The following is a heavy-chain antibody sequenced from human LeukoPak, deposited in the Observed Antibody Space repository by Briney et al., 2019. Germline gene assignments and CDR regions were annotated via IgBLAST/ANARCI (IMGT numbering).Heavy chain of an antibody. CDR3: ASGSGH. V-gene: IGHV3-30-3*01. J-gene: IGHJ4*02. CDR2: ISYDGSNK. Sequence: GGSLRLSCAASGFTFSSYAMHWVRQAPGKGLEWVAVISYDGSNKYYADSVKGRFTISRDNSKNTLYLQMNSLRDEDTAVFYCASGSGHWGQGTLVTVSS. D-gene: IGHD2-2*03. CDR1: GFTFSSYA.